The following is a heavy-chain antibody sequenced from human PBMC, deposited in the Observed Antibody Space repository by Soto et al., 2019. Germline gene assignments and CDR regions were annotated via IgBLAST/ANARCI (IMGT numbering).Heavy chain of an antibody. J-gene: IGHJ5*02. D-gene: IGHD6-19*01. CDR3: ARRGPAAVAGPVYNWFYP. Sequence: QLQLQESGPGLVKPSETLSLTCTVSGGSISSSSYYWGWIRQPPGKGLEWIGSIYYSGSTYYNPSLKSRVTRSVDTSKSQFSLTLSSVTAADTAVYYCARRGPAAVAGPVYNWFYPWGQGTLVTVSS. CDR2: IYYSGST. V-gene: IGHV4-39*01. CDR1: GGSISSSSYY.